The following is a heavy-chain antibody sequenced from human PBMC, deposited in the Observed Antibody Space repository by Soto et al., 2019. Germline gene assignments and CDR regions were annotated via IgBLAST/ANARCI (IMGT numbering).Heavy chain of an antibody. D-gene: IGHD3-9*01. J-gene: IGHJ6*01. V-gene: IGHV3-23*01. CDR3: ARHILITILGYYYGMDV. Sequence: EVRLLESGGGLVQPGGPLRLSCAASGFTFSSYAMSWVRQAPGKGLEWVSTIIGSGGSANYADSVKGRFTISRDSPKNTLYLQMNSLRADDTAVYYCARHILITILGYYYGMDVWGQGTTVTVSS. CDR2: IIGSGGSA. CDR1: GFTFSSYA.